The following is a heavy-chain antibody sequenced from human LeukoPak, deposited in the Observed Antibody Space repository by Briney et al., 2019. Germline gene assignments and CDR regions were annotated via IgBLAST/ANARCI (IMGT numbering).Heavy chain of an antibody. CDR3: ASLFSSTRCTHFNY. V-gene: IGHV3-43D*04. CDR2: ISWDGGST. D-gene: IGHD2-2*01. CDR1: GFTFDDYA. Sequence: GGSPRLSCAASGFTFDDYAMHWVRQAPGKGLEWVSLISWDGGSTYYAASVKGRFTISRDNSKNSLYLQMNSLRAEDTALYYYASLFSSTRCTHFNYGGQGTLVTVSS. J-gene: IGHJ4*02.